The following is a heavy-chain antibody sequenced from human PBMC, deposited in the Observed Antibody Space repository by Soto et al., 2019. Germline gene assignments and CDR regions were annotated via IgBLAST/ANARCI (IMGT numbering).Heavy chain of an antibody. V-gene: IGHV4-4*02. CDR2: IYHSGST. CDR3: ARGIAARGYYYYMDF. J-gene: IGHJ6*03. Sequence: SETLSLTCAVSSGSISSSNWWSWVRQPPGKGLEWIGEIYHSGSTNYNPSLKSRVTISVDKSKNQFSLKLSSVTAADTAVYYCARGIAARGYYYYMDFWGKGTTVTVSS. CDR1: SGSISSSNW. D-gene: IGHD6-6*01.